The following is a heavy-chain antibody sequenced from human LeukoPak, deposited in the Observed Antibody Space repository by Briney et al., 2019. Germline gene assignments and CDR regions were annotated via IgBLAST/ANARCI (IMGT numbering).Heavy chain of an antibody. D-gene: IGHD6-19*01. CDR2: ISGSGGST. J-gene: IGHJ4*02. CDR1: GFTFSSYA. CDR3: AKGTGYSSGWYNY. Sequence: GGSLRLSCAASGFTFSSYAMSWVRQAPGKGLEWVSAISGSGGSTYYADSVKGWFTISRDNSKNTLYLQMNSLRAEDTAVYYCAKGTGYSSGWYNYWGQGTLVTVSS. V-gene: IGHV3-23*01.